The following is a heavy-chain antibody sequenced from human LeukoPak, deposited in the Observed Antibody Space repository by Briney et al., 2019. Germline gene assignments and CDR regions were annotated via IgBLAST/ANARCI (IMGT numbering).Heavy chain of an antibody. CDR3: ARGIRGATIYYFDY. Sequence: PSQTLSLTCTVSGGSISSGGYYWSWIRQHPGKGLEWIGYIYYSGSTYYNPSLKSRVTISVDTSKNQFSLKLSSVTAADTAVYYSARGIRGATIYYFDYWGQGTLVTVSS. CDR2: IYYSGST. V-gene: IGHV4-31*03. CDR1: GGSISSGGYY. J-gene: IGHJ4*02. D-gene: IGHD1-26*01.